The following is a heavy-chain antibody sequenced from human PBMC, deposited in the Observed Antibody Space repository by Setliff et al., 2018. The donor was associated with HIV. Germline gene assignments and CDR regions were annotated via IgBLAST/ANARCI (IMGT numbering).Heavy chain of an antibody. CDR1: GGSISSGSYF. D-gene: IGHD3-3*01. Sequence: SETLSLTCTVSGGSISSGSYFWTWIRQPPGKGLEWIGSIYHTGSTHYNPSLKSRVTISVDTSKSQFSLRLSSVTAADTAVYYCARIFGDQGYYYGMDVWGQGTTVTVSS. CDR2: IYHTGST. CDR3: ARIFGDQGYYYGMDV. J-gene: IGHJ6*02. V-gene: IGHV4-39*07.